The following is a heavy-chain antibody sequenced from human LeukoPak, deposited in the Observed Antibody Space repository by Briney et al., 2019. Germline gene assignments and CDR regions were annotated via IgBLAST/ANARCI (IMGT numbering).Heavy chain of an antibody. J-gene: IGHJ6*02. CDR1: GGSISSYY. V-gene: IGHV4-59*08. CDR2: IYYSGST. CDR3: GRYSYSWRYGMDV. Sequence: SETLSLTCTVSGGSISSYYWSWIRQPPGKGLEWLGYIYYSGSTNYNPSLKSRVTTSVDTSKNQFSLKLSSVTAADPAVYYCGRYSYSWRYGMDVWGQGTTVTVSS. D-gene: IGHD6-13*01.